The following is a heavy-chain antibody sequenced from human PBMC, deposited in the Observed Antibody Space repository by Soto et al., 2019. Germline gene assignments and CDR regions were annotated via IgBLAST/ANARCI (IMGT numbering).Heavy chain of an antibody. CDR1: GFTFDDYA. V-gene: IGHV3-49*04. CDR3: ARDGDYFVSGTYGYLDY. D-gene: IGHD3-10*01. CDR2: IRSKAYGWTT. Sequence: GGALRLSSRASGFTFDDYAMSWVRQAPVKGLEWVGFIRSKAYGWTTEYAASVKGRFTISRDYSKSFAYLQMNSLKTEDTAVYFCARDGDYFVSGTYGYLDYWGLGTLVPVSS. J-gene: IGHJ4*02.